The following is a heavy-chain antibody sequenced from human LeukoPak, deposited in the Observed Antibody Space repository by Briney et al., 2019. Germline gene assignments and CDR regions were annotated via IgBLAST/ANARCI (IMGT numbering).Heavy chain of an antibody. CDR3: VRNFYRYNAFDI. D-gene: IGHD3-16*02. J-gene: IGHJ3*02. Sequence: SETLSLTCTVSGGPIGIGGYYWRWIRQHPGKGLEWIGYIYYNGNTYYNPSLKSRLTISGDMSENQFSLKLTSVTAADTAVYFCVRNFYRYNAFDIWGQGTMVTVSS. V-gene: IGHV4-31*03. CDR1: GGPIGIGGYY. CDR2: IYYNGNT.